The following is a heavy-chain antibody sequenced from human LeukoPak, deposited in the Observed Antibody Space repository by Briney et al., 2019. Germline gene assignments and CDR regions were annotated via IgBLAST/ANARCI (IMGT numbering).Heavy chain of an antibody. CDR1: GGSISSSSYY. Sequence: PSETLSLTCTVSGGSISSSSYYWGWLRQPPGKGLEWIGSIYYSGSTYYNPSLKSRVTISVDTSKNQFSLKLSSVTAADTAVYYCARVIPYSYIDYWGQGTLVTVSS. CDR2: IYYSGST. CDR3: ARVIPYSYIDY. J-gene: IGHJ4*02. V-gene: IGHV4-39*07. D-gene: IGHD5-18*01.